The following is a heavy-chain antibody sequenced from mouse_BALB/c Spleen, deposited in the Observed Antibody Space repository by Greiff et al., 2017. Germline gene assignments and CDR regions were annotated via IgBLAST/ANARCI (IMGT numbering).Heavy chain of an antibody. Sequence: VQLQQSGPGLVAPSQSLSITCTVSGFSLTSYGVHWVRQPPGKGLEWLGVIWAGGSTNYNSALMSRLSISKDNSKSQVFLKMNSLQTDDTAMYYCAVYYGIPYAMDYWGQGTSVTVSS. V-gene: IGHV2-9*02. CDR2: IWAGGST. D-gene: IGHD2-1*01. CDR1: GFSLTSYG. J-gene: IGHJ4*01. CDR3: AVYYGIPYAMDY.